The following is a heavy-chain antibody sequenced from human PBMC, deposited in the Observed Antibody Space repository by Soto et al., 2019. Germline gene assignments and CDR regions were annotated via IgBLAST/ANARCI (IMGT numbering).Heavy chain of an antibody. D-gene: IGHD3-10*01. CDR1: GYSFTGYS. J-gene: IGHJ4*02. V-gene: IGHV1-2*04. Sequence: ASVKVSCKASGYSFTGYSMHWVRQAPGQGLEWMGWINPKNGATNYARKFQGWVTMIRDTSTSTVYMEPRNLKSDDTAVYSCARWGSVSSRVRGYFDYWGQGTLVTVSS. CDR3: ARWGSVSSRVRGYFDY. CDR2: INPKNGAT.